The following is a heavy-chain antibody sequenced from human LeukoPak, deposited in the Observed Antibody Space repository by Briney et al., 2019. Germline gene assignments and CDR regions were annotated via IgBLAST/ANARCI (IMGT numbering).Heavy chain of an antibody. J-gene: IGHJ4*02. CDR1: DGSISNYF. CDR3: ARVPSRRGSAF. D-gene: IGHD3-10*01. Sequence: SESLSLTCTVSDGSISNYFWSWIRQSPGKGLEWIGYVYYSGSPNYNPSLKSRVTISLDASKRQFSLNLKSVTAADTAVYYCARVPSRRGSAFWGPGSLVTLSS. V-gene: IGHV4-59*01. CDR2: VYYSGSP.